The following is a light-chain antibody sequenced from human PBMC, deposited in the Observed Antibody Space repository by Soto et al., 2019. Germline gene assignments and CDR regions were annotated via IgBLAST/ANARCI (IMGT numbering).Light chain of an antibody. Sequence: EIVMTQSPATLSVSPGERATLSCRASQSVSSNLAWYQQKPRQAPSLLICGASTSATGIPARFIGSGSGTEFTLTITSTQSEDFAVYYCEQYNNWHPWTFGQGTKVDIK. V-gene: IGKV3-15*01. CDR2: GAS. CDR1: QSVSSN. CDR3: EQYNNWHPWT. J-gene: IGKJ1*01.